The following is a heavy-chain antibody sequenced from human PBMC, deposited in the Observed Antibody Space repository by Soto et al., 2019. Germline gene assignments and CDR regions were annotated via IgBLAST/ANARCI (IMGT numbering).Heavy chain of an antibody. V-gene: IGHV3-23*01. CDR3: AKTSVTTSPGDYYYYGMDV. D-gene: IGHD3-22*01. CDR2: ISGSGGST. J-gene: IGHJ6*02. Sequence: PGWSLRLCCAYAGFVYIGDRMSSVRQAPGKGLEWVSAISGSGGSTYYADSVKGRFTISRDNSKNTLYLQMNSLRAEDTAVYYCAKTSVTTSPGDYYYYGMDVWGQGTTVTVSS. CDR1: GFVYIGDR.